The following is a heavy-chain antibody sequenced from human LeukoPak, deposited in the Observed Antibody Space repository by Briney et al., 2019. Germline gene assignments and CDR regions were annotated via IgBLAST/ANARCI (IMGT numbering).Heavy chain of an antibody. V-gene: IGHV4-34*01. CDR2: VNHSGSA. J-gene: IGHJ5*02. CDR1: VASFHDYY. Sequence: SFTQSLPHAVYVASFHDYYWSWIRHSPTKGLEGIGEVNHSGSAKYNPSLRSRVTTSADKSKKQFFLRRSPVAAADSGVYYCARERASNNHDNWFDPWGQGTLVTVSS. CDR3: ARERASNNHDNWFDP.